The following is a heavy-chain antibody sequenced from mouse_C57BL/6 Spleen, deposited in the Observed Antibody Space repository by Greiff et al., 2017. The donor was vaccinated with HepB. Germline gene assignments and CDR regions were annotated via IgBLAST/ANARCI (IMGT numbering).Heavy chain of an antibody. V-gene: IGHV1-54*01. CDR1: GYAFTNYL. CDR2: INPGSGGT. D-gene: IGHD1-1*01. CDR3: ARGATVVVSDAMDY. J-gene: IGHJ4*01. Sequence: VQLKESGAELVRPGTSVKVSCKASGYAFTNYLIEWVKQRPGQGLEWIGVINPGSGGTNYNEKFKGKATLTADKSSSTAYMQLSSLTSEDSAVYFCARGATVVVSDAMDYWGQGTSVTVSS.